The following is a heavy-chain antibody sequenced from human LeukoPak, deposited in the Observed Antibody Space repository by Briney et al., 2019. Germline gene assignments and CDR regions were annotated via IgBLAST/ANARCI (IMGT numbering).Heavy chain of an antibody. D-gene: IGHD3-10*01. CDR3: ARYGSGSYYNDY. CDR2: ISSSSSYI. Sequence: GGSLRLSCAASGFTFSRFSMNWVRQAPGKGLEWVSSISSSSSYIYYADSVKGRFTISRDNAKNSLYLQMNSLRAEDTAVYYCARYGSGSYYNDYWGQGTLVTVSS. CDR1: GFTFSRFS. V-gene: IGHV3-21*01. J-gene: IGHJ4*02.